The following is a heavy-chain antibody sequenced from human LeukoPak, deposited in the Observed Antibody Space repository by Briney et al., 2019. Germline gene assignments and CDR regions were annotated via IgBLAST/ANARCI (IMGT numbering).Heavy chain of an antibody. CDR3: ARGYCSDERCPVFPS. D-gene: IGHD2-15*01. Sequence: SETLSLTCSVSGGSVTSYYWNWVRQTPGKGLEWIGYISSSETTDYGPSFKSRVTMSLDTSKNQFSLKPSSVTAADTGVYCCARGYCSDERCPVFPSWGQGTLVTVSS. CDR1: GGSVTSYY. J-gene: IGHJ5*02. CDR2: ISSSETT. V-gene: IGHV4-59*02.